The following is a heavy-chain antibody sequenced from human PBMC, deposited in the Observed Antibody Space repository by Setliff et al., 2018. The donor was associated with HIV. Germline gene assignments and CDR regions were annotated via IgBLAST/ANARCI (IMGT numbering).Heavy chain of an antibody. CDR1: GGSINTYY. D-gene: IGHD3-22*01. CDR3: ARDRLTYYFDY. J-gene: IGHJ4*02. CDR2: FYTSGST. Sequence: PSETLSLTCTVSGGSINTYYWSWIRQPAWKGLEWIGRFYTSGSTNYNPSLKSRVTMSVDTSKNQFSLKLSSVTAADTAVYYCARDRLTYYFDYLGQGILVTVSS. V-gene: IGHV4-4*07.